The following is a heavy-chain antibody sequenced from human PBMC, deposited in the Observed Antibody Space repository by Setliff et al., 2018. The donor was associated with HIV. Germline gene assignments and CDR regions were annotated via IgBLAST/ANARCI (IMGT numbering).Heavy chain of an antibody. CDR2: IDPDRGET. V-gene: IGHV1-69-2*01. J-gene: IGHJ4*02. Sequence: ASVKVSCKVSGYTFPDYYFQWVRQAPGKGLEWVGLIDPDRGETVYAEKFQGRVTITADRSKDMAYMKLSSLRYEDTAMYYCAWGTQRPIDSWGQGTLVTVSS. CDR1: GYTFPDYY. D-gene: IGHD3-16*01. CDR3: AWGTQRPIDS.